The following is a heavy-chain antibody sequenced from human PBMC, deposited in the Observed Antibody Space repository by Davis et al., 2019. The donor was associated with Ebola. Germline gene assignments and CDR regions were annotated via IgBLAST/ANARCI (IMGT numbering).Heavy chain of an antibody. J-gene: IGHJ3*01. Sequence: PGGSLRLSCKASGYNFATHWIGWVRQRPGKGLEYMGIIYAGDSKSRYSPSFEGQVTISVDKSINTAYLQGDSLKASDSAMFFCARSSVEVHDAFGDWGQGTMVFVSS. CDR3: ARSSVEVHDAFGD. CDR1: GYNFATHW. CDR2: IYAGDSKS. V-gene: IGHV5-51*01.